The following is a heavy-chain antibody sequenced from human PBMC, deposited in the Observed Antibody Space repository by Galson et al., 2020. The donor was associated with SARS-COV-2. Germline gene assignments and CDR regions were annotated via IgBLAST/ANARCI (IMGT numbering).Heavy chain of an antibody. V-gene: IGHV1-2*02. CDR1: GYTFTGYY. Sequence: GESLKISCKASGYTFTGYYMHWVRQAPGQGLEWMGWINPNSGGTNYAQKFQGRVTMTRDTSISTAYMELSRLRSDDTAVYYCARGAEELVLLWFGELYSYFDYWGQGTLVTVSS. J-gene: IGHJ4*02. CDR2: INPNSGGT. CDR3: ARGAEELVLLWFGELYSYFDY. D-gene: IGHD3-10*01.